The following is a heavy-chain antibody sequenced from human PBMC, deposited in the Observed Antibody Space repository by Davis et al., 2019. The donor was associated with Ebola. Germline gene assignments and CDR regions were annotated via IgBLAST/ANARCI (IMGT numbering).Heavy chain of an antibody. Sequence: SETLSLTCTVSGGSISSGAYYWGWIRQPPGKGLEWIASIYYSGSTYFNPSLKSRVTISVDTSKNQFSLKLSSVTAADTAVYFCARLSGLFSSSSGALYFDLWGRGTLVTVSS. V-gene: IGHV4-39*07. J-gene: IGHJ2*01. D-gene: IGHD6-6*01. CDR1: GGSISSGAYY. CDR3: ARLSGLFSSSSGALYFDL. CDR2: IYYSGST.